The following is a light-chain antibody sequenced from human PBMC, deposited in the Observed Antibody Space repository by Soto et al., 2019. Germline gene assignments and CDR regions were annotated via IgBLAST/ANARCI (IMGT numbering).Light chain of an antibody. J-gene: IGKJ2*01. CDR3: QQYNNWPPYT. V-gene: IGKV3-15*01. CDR2: GAS. CDR1: QSVSSN. Sequence: EIVMTQSPATLSVSPGERATLSCRASQSVSSNLAWYQQKPGQATRLLIYGASTRATGIPARFSGSGSGTNFPLIISSRQSEDVAVYYCQQYNNWPPYTFGQGTKLEIK.